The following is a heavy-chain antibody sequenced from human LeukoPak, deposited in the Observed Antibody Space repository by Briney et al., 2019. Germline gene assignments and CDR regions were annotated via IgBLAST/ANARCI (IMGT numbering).Heavy chain of an antibody. Sequence: ASVKVSCKASGYTFTSYGISWVRQAPGQGLEWMGWISAYNGNTNYAQKLQGRVTMNTDTSTSTAYMELRSLRSDDTAVYYCARDFPHYDYVWGSYRPLMNDAFDIWGQGTMVTVSS. CDR2: ISAYNGNT. D-gene: IGHD3-16*02. CDR3: ARDFPHYDYVWGSYRPLMNDAFDI. J-gene: IGHJ3*02. V-gene: IGHV1-18*01. CDR1: GYTFTSYG.